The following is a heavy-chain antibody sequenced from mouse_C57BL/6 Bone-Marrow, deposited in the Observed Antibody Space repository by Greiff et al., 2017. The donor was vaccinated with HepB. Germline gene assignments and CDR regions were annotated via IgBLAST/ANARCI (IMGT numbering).Heavy chain of an antibody. V-gene: IGHV1-81*01. J-gene: IGHJ4*01. CDR1: GYTFTSYG. CDR3: ARDYYGSSPYYYAMDY. D-gene: IGHD1-1*01. CDR2: IYPRSGNT. Sequence: QVQLQQSGAELARPGASVKLSCKASGYTFTSYGISWVEQRTGQGLEWIGEIYPRSGNTYYNEKFKGKATLTADKSSSTAYMELRSLTSEDSAVYFCARDYYGSSPYYYAMDYWGQGTSVTVSS.